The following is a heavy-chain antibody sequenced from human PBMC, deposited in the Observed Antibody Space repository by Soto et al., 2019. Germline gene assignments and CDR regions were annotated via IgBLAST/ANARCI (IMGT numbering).Heavy chain of an antibody. Sequence: QVQLVESGGGVVQPGRSLRLSCAASGFTFSSYGMHWVRQAPGKGLEWVAVISYDGSNKYYADSVKGRFTIARDNSENTLYLQMNSPRAEDTAVYYCAKVPAAWRMDVWGQGTTVTVSS. CDR3: AKVPAAWRMDV. V-gene: IGHV3-30*18. D-gene: IGHD6-13*01. CDR1: GFTFSSYG. J-gene: IGHJ6*02. CDR2: ISYDGSNK.